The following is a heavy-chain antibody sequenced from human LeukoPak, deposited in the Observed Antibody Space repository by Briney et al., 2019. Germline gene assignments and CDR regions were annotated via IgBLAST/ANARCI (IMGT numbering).Heavy chain of an antibody. CDR1: GFTFSSYW. V-gene: IGHV3-74*01. CDR3: ARGRYSSGWYYFDY. CDR2: INSDGSST. J-gene: IGHJ4*02. Sequence: GGSLRLSCAASGFTFSSYWMHWVRQATGRGLVGVTRINSDGSSTSYADSVKGRFTISRDNAKNTLYLQMNSLRAEDTAVYYCARGRYSSGWYYFDYWGQGTLVTVSS. D-gene: IGHD6-19*01.